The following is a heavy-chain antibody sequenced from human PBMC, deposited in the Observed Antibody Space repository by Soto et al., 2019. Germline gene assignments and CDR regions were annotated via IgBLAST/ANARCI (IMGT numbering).Heavy chain of an antibody. Sequence: QVQLQQWGAGLLKPSETLSLTCAVYGGSFSGYYWSWIRQPPGKGLEWIGEINHSGSTNYNPSLKSRVTISVDTSKNQFSLKLSSVTAADTAVYYCARSGYGDYVGYWGQGTLVTVSS. CDR1: GGSFSGYY. CDR2: INHSGST. CDR3: ARSGYGDYVGY. J-gene: IGHJ4*02. V-gene: IGHV4-34*01. D-gene: IGHD6-25*01.